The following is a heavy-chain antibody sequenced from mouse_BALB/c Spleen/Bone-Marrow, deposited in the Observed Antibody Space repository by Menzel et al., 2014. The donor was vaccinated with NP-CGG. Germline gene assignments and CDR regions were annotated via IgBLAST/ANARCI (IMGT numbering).Heavy chain of an antibody. D-gene: IGHD4-1*01. Sequence: DVKLVESGGGLVQPGGSRKLSCAASGFTFSNYAMSWVRQTPEKRLEWVATISSGGSYTYYPDGVKGRFTISRDNAQNTLYLQMSSLRSEDTAMYFCARQENWALDYWGQGTTLTVSS. V-gene: IGHV5-9-3*01. CDR2: ISSGGSYT. CDR3: ARQENWALDY. CDR1: GFTFSNYA. J-gene: IGHJ2*01.